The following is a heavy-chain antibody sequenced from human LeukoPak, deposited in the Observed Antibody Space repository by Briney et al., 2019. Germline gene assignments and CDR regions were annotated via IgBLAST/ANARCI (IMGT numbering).Heavy chain of an antibody. V-gene: IGHV4-61*02. CDR1: GGSISSGSYY. J-gene: IGHJ6*03. CDR2: IYTSGST. D-gene: IGHD3-3*01. CDR3: ARDVSGVTISPMDV. Sequence: SETLSLTCTVSGGSISSGSYYWSWIRQPAGKGLEWIGRIYTSGSTNYNPSLKSRVTISVDTSKNQFSLKLSSVTAADTAVYYCARDVSGVTISPMDVWGKGTTVAVSS.